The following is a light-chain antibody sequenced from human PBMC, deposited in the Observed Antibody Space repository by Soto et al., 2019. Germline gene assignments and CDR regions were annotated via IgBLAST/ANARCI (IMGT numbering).Light chain of an antibody. V-gene: IGKV1-17*03. J-gene: IGKJ5*01. CDR2: DAS. CDR3: LHHHNFPIT. Sequence: DIQMTQPPSSVSASVGDRFTITCRASQDISSWVAWFQQKPGQVPKRLIYDASVLQPGVSSRFSGSGSGTDFTLTISSLQPEDFATYYCLHHHNFPITFGQGTRLEIK. CDR1: QDISSW.